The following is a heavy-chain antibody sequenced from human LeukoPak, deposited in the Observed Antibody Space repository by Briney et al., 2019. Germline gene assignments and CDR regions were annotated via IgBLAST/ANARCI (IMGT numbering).Heavy chain of an antibody. V-gene: IGHV3-30*18. Sequence: PGRSLRLSCAASGFTFSSYGMHWVRQAPGKGLEWVAVISYDGSNKYYADSVKGRFTISRDNSKNTLYLQMNSLRAEDSAVYHCAKGGGGSYLYFDYWGQGTLVTVSS. CDR1: GFTFSSYG. CDR2: ISYDGSNK. D-gene: IGHD1-26*01. CDR3: AKGGGGSYLYFDY. J-gene: IGHJ4*02.